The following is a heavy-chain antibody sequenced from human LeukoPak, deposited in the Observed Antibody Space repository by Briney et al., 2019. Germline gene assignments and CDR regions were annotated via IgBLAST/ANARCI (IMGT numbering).Heavy chain of an antibody. CDR3: ARDLYPEYYYYMDV. D-gene: IGHD3-16*01. CDR2: IYYSGST. Sequence: SETLSLTCTVSGGSISSYYWGWIRQPPGKGLEWIGYIYYSGSTNYNPSLKSRVTISVDTSKNQFSLKLSSVTAADTAVYYCARDLYPEYYYYMDVWGKGTTVTVSS. J-gene: IGHJ6*03. CDR1: GGSISSYY. V-gene: IGHV4-59*01.